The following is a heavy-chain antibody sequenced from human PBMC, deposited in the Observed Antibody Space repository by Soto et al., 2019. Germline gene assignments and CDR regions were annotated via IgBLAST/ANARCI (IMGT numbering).Heavy chain of an antibody. CDR3: ASPLYSSRVPFGV. CDR1: GYTFTKYY. Sequence: QVQLVQSGAAVKKAGASVKVSCKASGYTFTKYYMHWVRQAPGQGLEWMGIINPSGGSTSYAQKFQGRVTMTRDTSTSTVYMELSSLRSEDRAVYYCASPLYSSRVPFGVWGQGTLVTVSS. J-gene: IGHJ4*02. D-gene: IGHD6-13*01. V-gene: IGHV1-46*01. CDR2: INPSGGST.